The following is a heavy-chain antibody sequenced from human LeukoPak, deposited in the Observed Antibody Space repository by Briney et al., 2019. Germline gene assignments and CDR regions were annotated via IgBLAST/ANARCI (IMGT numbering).Heavy chain of an antibody. J-gene: IGHJ3*02. CDR2: ISSSSSYI. V-gene: IGHV3-21*01. D-gene: IGHD1-7*01. CDR3: ARDQECITGTTCGAFDI. CDR1: GFTFSSYS. Sequence: GGSLRLSCAASGFTFSSYSMNWVRQAPGKGLEWVSSISSSSSYIYYADSVKGRFTISRDNAKNSLYLQMNSLRAEDTAVYYCARDQECITGTTCGAFDIWGQGTMVTVSS.